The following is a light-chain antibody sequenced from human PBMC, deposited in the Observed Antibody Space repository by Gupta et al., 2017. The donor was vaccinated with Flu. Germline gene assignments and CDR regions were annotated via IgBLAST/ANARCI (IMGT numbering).Light chain of an antibody. Sequence: DNVMTQSPDSLAVSLGERATINCKSSQSVLYSSNNKNYLAWYQQKPGQPPKLLIYWASTREYGVPDRFSGSGSGTDFTLTISSLQAEDVAVYYCQQYYSTPYTFGQGTKLEIK. CDR2: WAS. J-gene: IGKJ2*01. CDR1: QSVLYSSNNKNY. CDR3: QQYYSTPYT. V-gene: IGKV4-1*01.